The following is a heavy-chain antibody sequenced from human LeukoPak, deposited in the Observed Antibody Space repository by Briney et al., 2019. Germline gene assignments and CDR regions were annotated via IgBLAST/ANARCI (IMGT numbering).Heavy chain of an antibody. Sequence: PSETLSLTCTVSGGSISSRTYYWGWIRQPPGKGLEWIGYIYYSGSSYYNPSLKSRVTISVDTSKNQFSLKLSSVTAADTAVYYCARGGRYCSGGSCLDYWGQGTLVTVSS. CDR3: ARGGRYCSGGSCLDY. CDR1: GGSISSRTYY. J-gene: IGHJ4*02. D-gene: IGHD2-15*01. V-gene: IGHV4-39*07. CDR2: IYYSGSS.